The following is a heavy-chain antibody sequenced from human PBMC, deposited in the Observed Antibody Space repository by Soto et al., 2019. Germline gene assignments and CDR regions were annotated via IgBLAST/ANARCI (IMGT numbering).Heavy chain of an antibody. CDR1: GFIFTNYW. CDR3: RRASGYDSYYLDH. CDR2: INSDGSNT. D-gene: IGHD5-12*01. Sequence: EVELVESGGGVVQPGGGSLRLSCAASGFIFTNYWMHWVRQAPGKGLVWVSRINSDGSNTDYADFVKGRFTISRDNTRNTGYLQMDSLRAEDTAIYYCRRASGYDSYYLDHWGQGTQVTVSS. V-gene: IGHV3-74*01. J-gene: IGHJ4*02.